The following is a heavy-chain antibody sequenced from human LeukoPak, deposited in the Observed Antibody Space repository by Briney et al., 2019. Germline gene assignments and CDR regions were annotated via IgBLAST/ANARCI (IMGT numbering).Heavy chain of an antibody. CDR2: INPNSGGT. Sequence: ASVKVSCKASGYTFTGYYMHWVRQAPGQGLEWMGWINPNSGGTNYAQKFQGRVTMTRDTSISTAYMELSSLRSDDTAVYYCARVERGNSAGDFDYWGQGTLVTVSS. CDR1: GYTFTGYY. D-gene: IGHD6-13*01. V-gene: IGHV1-2*02. J-gene: IGHJ4*02. CDR3: ARVERGNSAGDFDY.